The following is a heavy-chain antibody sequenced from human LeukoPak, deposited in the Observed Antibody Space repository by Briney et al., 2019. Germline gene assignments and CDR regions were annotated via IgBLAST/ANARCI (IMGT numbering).Heavy chain of an antibody. D-gene: IGHD1-26*01. CDR2: ISDDGGNT. Sequence: PGGSLRLSCTASGFNFGEYGLSWVRQAPGKGLEWVAGISDDGGNTYYAESVKGRFTISRDNSKNTLYLQLNSLRPEDTAVYYCARDLSPTKAAGATFDYWGQGILVTVSS. CDR1: GFNFGEYG. CDR3: ARDLSPTKAAGATFDY. V-gene: IGHV3-30*19. J-gene: IGHJ4*02.